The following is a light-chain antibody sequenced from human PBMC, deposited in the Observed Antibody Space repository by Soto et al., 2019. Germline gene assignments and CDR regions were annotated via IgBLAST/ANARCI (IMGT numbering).Light chain of an antibody. V-gene: IGLV3-21*02. CDR3: QVWDSSSLHVV. Sequence: SYELTQAPSVSVAPGQTAWVTCGGDDIGDKRVHWYQQRPGQAPVLGVYNDRDRPSGIPERFSGSNSGNTATLTISRVEGGDEADYYCQVWDSSSLHVVFGGGTKLTVL. CDR2: NDR. J-gene: IGLJ2*01. CDR1: DIGDKR.